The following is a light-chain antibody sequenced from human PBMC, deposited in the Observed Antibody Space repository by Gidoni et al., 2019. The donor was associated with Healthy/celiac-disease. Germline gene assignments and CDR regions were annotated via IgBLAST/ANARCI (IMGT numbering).Light chain of an antibody. Sequence: DIVMTQSPDSLAVSLGERATINCKSSQSVLYSSNNKNYLAWYHQKPGQPPKLLIYWASTRESGVPDLFSGSGSGTDFTLTISSLQAEDVAVYYCQQYYSTPQTFGQGTKVEIK. CDR2: WAS. CDR1: QSVLYSSNNKNY. J-gene: IGKJ1*01. V-gene: IGKV4-1*01. CDR3: QQYYSTPQT.